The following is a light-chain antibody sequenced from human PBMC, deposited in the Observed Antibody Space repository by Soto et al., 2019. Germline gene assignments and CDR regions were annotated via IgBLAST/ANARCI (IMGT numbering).Light chain of an antibody. Sequence: EIVLTQSPGTLSFSPGERATLSCRASQSVDSTYLAWYQQKPDQSPRLLIYATSTRAAGIPDRFSGSGSGTDFTLTISRLEPDDGAVYYCQQYDTPPPMYTFGQGTKVDIK. CDR1: QSVDSTY. V-gene: IGKV3-20*01. CDR3: QQYDTPPPMYT. CDR2: ATS. J-gene: IGKJ2*01.